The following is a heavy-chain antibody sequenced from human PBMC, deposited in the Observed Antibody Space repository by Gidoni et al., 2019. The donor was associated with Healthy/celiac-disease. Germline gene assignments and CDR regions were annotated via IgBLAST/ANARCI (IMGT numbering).Heavy chain of an antibody. J-gene: IGHJ4*02. D-gene: IGHD3-16*02. CDR1: GGSFSGYY. CDR2: INHSGST. V-gene: IGHV4-34*01. CDR3: ARKPSYDYVWGSYRSQGTYYFDY. Sequence: QVQLQQWGAGLLKPSETLSLTCAVYGGSFSGYYWSWIRQPPGQGLEWIGEINHSGSTNYNPSLKSRVTISVDTSKNQFSLKLSSVTAADTAVYYCARKPSYDYVWGSYRSQGTYYFDYWGQGTLVTVSS.